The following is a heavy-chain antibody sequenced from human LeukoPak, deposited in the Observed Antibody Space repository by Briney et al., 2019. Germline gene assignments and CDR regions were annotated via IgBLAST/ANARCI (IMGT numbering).Heavy chain of an antibody. Sequence: ASVKVSCKVSGYSLSELSIHLVRQAPGKGLEWMGGFDPEDDEAIYAQSLQGRVTMTEDTSTDTAYMELSGLTSDDAAVYYCATDVTGTAPYDFWGQGTLVTVS. CDR1: GYSLSELS. D-gene: IGHD1-1*01. CDR3: ATDVTGTAPYDF. V-gene: IGHV1-24*01. J-gene: IGHJ4*02. CDR2: FDPEDDEA.